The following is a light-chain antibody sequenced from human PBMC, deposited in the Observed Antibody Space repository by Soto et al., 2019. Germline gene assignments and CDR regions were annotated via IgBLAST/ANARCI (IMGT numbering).Light chain of an antibody. Sequence: QLVLTQPASVSGSPGQSITISCTGTSSDFGSYSVVSWYQQHPGKAPKLLIYEGTKRPSGVSNRFSGSESGNTASLTISGLQAEDEADYYCSSYAGSSNVFGTGTKLTVL. CDR1: SSDFGSYSV. J-gene: IGLJ1*01. V-gene: IGLV2-14*02. CDR3: SSYAGSSNV. CDR2: EGT.